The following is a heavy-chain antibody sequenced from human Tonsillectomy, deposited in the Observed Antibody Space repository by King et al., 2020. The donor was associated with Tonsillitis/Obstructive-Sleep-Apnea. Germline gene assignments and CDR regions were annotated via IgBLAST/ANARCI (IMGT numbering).Heavy chain of an antibody. CDR1: GGTFSSYA. V-gene: IGHV1-69*10. J-gene: IGHJ6*02. Sequence: QLVQSGAEVKKPGSSVKVSCKASGGTFSSYAISWVRQAPGQGLEWMGGIIPILGIANYAQKFQGRVTITADKSTSTAYMELSSLRSEDTAVYYCARGGGIAAHSRYYYGRDVWGQGTTVTVSS. D-gene: IGHD6-6*01. CDR3: ARGGGIAAHSRYYYGRDV. CDR2: IIPILGIA.